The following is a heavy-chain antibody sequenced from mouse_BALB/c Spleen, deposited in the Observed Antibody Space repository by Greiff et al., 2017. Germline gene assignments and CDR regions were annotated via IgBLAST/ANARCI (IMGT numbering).Heavy chain of an antibody. V-gene: IGHV1-9*01. CDR1: GYTFSSYW. CDR3: ARSLLNWDFDY. Sequence: QVQLQQSGAELMKPGASVKISCKATGYTFSSYWIEWVKQRPGHGLEWIGEILPGSGSTNYNEKFKGKATFTADTSSNTAYMQLSSLTSEDSAVYYCARSLLNWDFDYWGQGTTLTVSS. J-gene: IGHJ2*01. CDR2: ILPGSGST. D-gene: IGHD4-1*01.